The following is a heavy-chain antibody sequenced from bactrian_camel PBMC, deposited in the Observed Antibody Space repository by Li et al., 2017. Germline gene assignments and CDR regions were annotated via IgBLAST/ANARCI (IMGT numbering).Heavy chain of an antibody. CDR2: IDSFLDA. Sequence: HVQLVESGGDLVQPGGSLRLSCAASGFIVRTCMAWFRQTPGKEREGVAAIDSFLDADYADFAKGRFTISRDTTKYTVYLQLNSLKPEDTAMYYCAATATDRFACRTRYVTMFPDRGRGTQVTVS. CDR3: AATATDRFACRTRYVTMFPD. CDR1: GFIVRTC. J-gene: IGHJ4*01. D-gene: IGHD4*01. V-gene: IGHV3S53*01.